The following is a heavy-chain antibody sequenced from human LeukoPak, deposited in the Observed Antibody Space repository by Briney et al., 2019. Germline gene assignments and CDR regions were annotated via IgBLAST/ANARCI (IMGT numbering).Heavy chain of an antibody. J-gene: IGHJ3*02. V-gene: IGHV3-7*01. CDR3: ARDFWSGYIMGHDAFDI. CDR2: IKQDGSEK. CDR1: GFTFSDYW. D-gene: IGHD3-3*01. Sequence: GGSLRLSCAASGFTFSDYWMSWVRQAPGKGLEWVANIKQDGSEKYYVNSVKGRFIISRDNAKNSLYLQMNSLRAEDTAVYYCARDFWSGYIMGHDAFDIWGQGTMVTVSS.